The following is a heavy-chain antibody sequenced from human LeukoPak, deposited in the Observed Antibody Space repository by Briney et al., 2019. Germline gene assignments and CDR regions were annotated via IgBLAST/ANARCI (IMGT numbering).Heavy chain of an antibody. J-gene: IGHJ5*02. Sequence: GRSLRLSCAASGFTFDDYAMHWVRQAPGKGLEWVSGISWNSGSIGYADSVKGRFTISRDNAKNSLYLQMNSLRAEDTALYYRARGYYGSGVGVSWFDPWGQGTLVTVSS. CDR3: ARGYYGSGVGVSWFDP. V-gene: IGHV3-9*01. CDR1: GFTFDDYA. D-gene: IGHD3-10*01. CDR2: ISWNSGSI.